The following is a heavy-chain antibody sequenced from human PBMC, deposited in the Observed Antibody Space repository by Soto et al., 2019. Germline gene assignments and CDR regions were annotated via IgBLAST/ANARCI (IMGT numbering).Heavy chain of an antibody. Sequence: QVQLVESGGGVVQPGRSLRLSCAASGFTFSSYGMHWVRQAPGKGLEWVAVISYDGSNKYYADSVKGRFTISRDNSKNSLYLQMSSLRAEDTAVYYCARNSYMDYWGQGTLVTVSS. CDR2: ISYDGSNK. D-gene: IGHD5-18*01. CDR3: ARNSYMDY. CDR1: GFTFSSYG. V-gene: IGHV3-30*03. J-gene: IGHJ4*02.